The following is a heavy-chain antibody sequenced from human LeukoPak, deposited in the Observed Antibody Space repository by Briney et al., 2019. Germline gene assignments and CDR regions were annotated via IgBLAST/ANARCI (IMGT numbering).Heavy chain of an antibody. CDR1: GFTFSGYW. Sequence: GGSLRLSCVASGFTFSGYWMTWVRQAPGKGLEWVSAISGSGGSTYYADSVKGRFTISRDNSKNTLYLQMNSLRAEDTAVYYCAKDTDVVVVAAALGLDYWGQGTLVTVSS. CDR2: ISGSGGST. J-gene: IGHJ4*02. CDR3: AKDTDVVVVAAALGLDY. D-gene: IGHD2-15*01. V-gene: IGHV3-23*01.